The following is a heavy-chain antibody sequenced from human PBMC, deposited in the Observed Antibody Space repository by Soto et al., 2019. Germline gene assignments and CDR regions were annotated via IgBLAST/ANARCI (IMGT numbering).Heavy chain of an antibody. J-gene: IGHJ4*02. D-gene: IGHD4-17*01. CDR1: GGSISSGGYY. Sequence: SETLSLTCTASGGSISSGGYYWSWMRQHPGKGLEWIGYIYYSGSTNYNPSLKSRVTISVDTSKNQFSLKLSSVTAADTAVYYCARDRDDYGDYAFDYWGQGTLVTVSS. CDR3: ARDRDDYGDYAFDY. V-gene: IGHV4-61*08. CDR2: IYYSGST.